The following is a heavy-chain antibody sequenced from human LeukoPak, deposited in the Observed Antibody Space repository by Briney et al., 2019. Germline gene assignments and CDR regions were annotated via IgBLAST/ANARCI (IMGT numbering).Heavy chain of an antibody. V-gene: IGHV3-30*18. CDR1: RFTFSSYG. Sequence: PGGSLRLSCAASRFTFSSYGMHWVRQAPGKGLEWVAVISYDGSNKYYADSVKGRFTISRDNSKNTLYLQMNSLRAEDTAVYYCAKDRSIAAAGPGGDYWGQGTLVTVSS. D-gene: IGHD6-13*01. CDR3: AKDRSIAAAGPGGDY. J-gene: IGHJ4*02. CDR2: ISYDGSNK.